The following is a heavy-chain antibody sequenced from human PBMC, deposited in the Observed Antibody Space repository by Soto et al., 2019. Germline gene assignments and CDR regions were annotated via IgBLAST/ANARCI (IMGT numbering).Heavy chain of an antibody. CDR2: LSDSGISI. J-gene: IGHJ4*02. CDR3: AKVSSSWYAGFFDL. D-gene: IGHD6-13*01. Sequence: GGSLRLSCSASGFTFGASALQWVRQAPGKGLEWVSGLSDSGISIYYADSVKDRLTISRDNSKNTLYLQIHTLRAEDTAVYYCAKVSSSWYAGFFDLWGQGTLVTVSS. V-gene: IGHV3-23*01. CDR1: GFTFGASA.